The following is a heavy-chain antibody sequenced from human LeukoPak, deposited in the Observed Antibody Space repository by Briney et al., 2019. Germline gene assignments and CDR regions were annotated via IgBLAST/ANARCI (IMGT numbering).Heavy chain of an antibody. CDR2: MNPNSGNT. J-gene: IGHJ6*03. CDR1: GYTFTSYD. D-gene: IGHD2-15*01. V-gene: IGHV1-8*01. CDR3: ARGRRCSGGSCDYYYMDV. Sequence: GASVKVSCKASGYTFTSYDINWVRQATGQGLEWMGWMNPNSGNTGYAQKLQGRVTMTRNTTISTAYMELSSLRSEDTAVYYCARGRRCSGGSCDYYYMDVWGKGTTVTVSS.